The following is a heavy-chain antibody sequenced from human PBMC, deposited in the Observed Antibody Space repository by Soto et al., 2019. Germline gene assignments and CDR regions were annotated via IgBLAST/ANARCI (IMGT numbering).Heavy chain of an antibody. V-gene: IGHV1-2*02. CDR2: INPNSGDT. CDR3: ARVRTYYDSSGSLDY. J-gene: IGHJ4*02. D-gene: IGHD3-22*01. CDR1: GYTFTGYF. Sequence: QVQLVQSGAEVKKPGASVKVSCKASGYTFTGYFMHWVRQAPGQGLEWMGWINPNSGDTNYAQKFQGRVTMTGDMSISTAYMELRRLTSDDTAIYYCARVRTYYDSSGSLDYWGQGTLVTVSS.